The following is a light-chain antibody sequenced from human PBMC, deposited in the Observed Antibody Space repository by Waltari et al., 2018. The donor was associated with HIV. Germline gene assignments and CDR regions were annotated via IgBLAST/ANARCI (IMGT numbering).Light chain of an antibody. CDR1: VLPNQY. CDR3: QAADSSGSYFV. V-gene: IGLV3-25*03. Sequence: SYELTQPPSVSVSPGQTARITCSGDVLPNQYTFWYQQKSGQAPVLAVYKDSERPAGIPERFSGSSSGTTVTLFIDGVQAEDEADYYCQAADSSGSYFVFGTGTKVTVL. CDR2: KDS. J-gene: IGLJ1*01.